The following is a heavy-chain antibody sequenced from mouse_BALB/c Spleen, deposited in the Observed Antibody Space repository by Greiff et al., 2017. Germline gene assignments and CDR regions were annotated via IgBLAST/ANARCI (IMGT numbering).Heavy chain of an antibody. CDR1: GYSITSDYA. CDR3: ARGLEAMDY. J-gene: IGHJ4*01. D-gene: IGHD3-1*01. V-gene: IGHV3-2*02. Sequence: EVQRVESGPGLVKPSQSLSLTCTVTGYSITSDYAWNWIRQFPGNKLEWMGYISYSGSTSYNPSLKSRISITRDTSKNQFFLQLNSVTTEDTATYYCARGLEAMDYWGQGTSVTVSS. CDR2: ISYSGST.